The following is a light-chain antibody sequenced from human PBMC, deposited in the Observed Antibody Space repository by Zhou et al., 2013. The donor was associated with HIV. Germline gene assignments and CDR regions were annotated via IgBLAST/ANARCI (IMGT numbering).Light chain of an antibody. CDR2: GAS. CDR1: QNINTY. Sequence: DIQMTQSPSSLSASVGDRVTITCRASQNINTYLNWYQHKPGKAPKLLIYGASTLQSGVPSRFSGSGSGTDFTLTISSLQPEDVATYYCHRYDSAPRTFGQGTKVEIK. CDR3: HRYDSAPRT. J-gene: IGKJ1*01. V-gene: IGKV1-27*01.